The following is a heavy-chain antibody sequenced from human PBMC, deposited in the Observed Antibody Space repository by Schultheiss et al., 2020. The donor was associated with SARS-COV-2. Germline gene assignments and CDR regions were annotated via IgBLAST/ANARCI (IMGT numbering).Heavy chain of an antibody. CDR2: MNPNSGGT. J-gene: IGHJ4*02. V-gene: IGHV1-2*04. Sequence: ASVKVSCKASGGTFSSYAISWVRQAPGQGLEWMGWMNPNSGGTNYAQKFQGWVTMTRDTSISTAYMELSRLRSDDTAVYYCARAPSRIVGATHRFDYWGQGTLVTVSS. D-gene: IGHD1-26*01. CDR3: ARAPSRIVGATHRFDY. CDR1: GGTFSSYA.